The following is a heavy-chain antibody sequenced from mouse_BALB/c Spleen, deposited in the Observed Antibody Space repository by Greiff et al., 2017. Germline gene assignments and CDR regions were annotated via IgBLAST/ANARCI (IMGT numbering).Heavy chain of an antibody. CDR3: ARPDYEHDGWFAY. CDR1: GYAFSSSW. CDR2: IYPGDGVT. V-gene: IGHV1-82*01. Sequence: QVQLQQSGPELVKPGASVKISCKASGYAFSSSWMNWVKQRPGQGLEWIGRIYPGDGVTNYNGKVKGKATLTADKSSSTAYMQLSSLTSVDSAVYFCARPDYEHDGWFAYWGQGTLVTVSA. J-gene: IGHJ3*01. D-gene: IGHD2-4*01.